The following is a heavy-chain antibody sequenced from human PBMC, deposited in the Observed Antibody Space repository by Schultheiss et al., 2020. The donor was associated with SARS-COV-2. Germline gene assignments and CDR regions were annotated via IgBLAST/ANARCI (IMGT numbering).Heavy chain of an antibody. Sequence: GGSLRLSCAASGFTFSSYAMSWVRQAPGKGLEWVSGISWNSGSIGYADSVKGRFTISRDNAKNSLYLQMNSLRAEDTAVYYCATLTFGVYWGQGTLVTVSS. CDR2: ISWNSGSI. CDR3: ATLTFGVY. D-gene: IGHD2/OR15-2a*01. V-gene: IGHV3-9*01. CDR1: GFTFSSYA. J-gene: IGHJ4*02.